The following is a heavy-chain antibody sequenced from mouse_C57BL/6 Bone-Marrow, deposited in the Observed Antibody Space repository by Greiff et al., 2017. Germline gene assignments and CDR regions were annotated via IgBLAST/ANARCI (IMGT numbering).Heavy chain of an antibody. D-gene: IGHD1-1*01. CDR2: IRNKANGYTT. Sequence: DVMLVESGGGLVQPGGSLSLSCAASGFTFTDYYMSWVRQPPGKALEWLGFIRNKANGYTTEYSASVKGRFTISRDNSQSILYLQMNGLRAEDSATYYGARITTVVSNFDVWGTGTTVTVSS. CDR3: ARITTVVSNFDV. V-gene: IGHV7-3*01. CDR1: GFTFTDYY. J-gene: IGHJ1*03.